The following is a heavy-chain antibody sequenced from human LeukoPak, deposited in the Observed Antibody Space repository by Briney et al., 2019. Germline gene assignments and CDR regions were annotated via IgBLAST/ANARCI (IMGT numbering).Heavy chain of an antibody. CDR1: GFXFSTYA. Sequence: PGGSLRLSCGASGFXFSTYAMSWVRQAAGKGLEWVSGINGDGSTTSYADSVKGRVTISRDNAKNTLYLQMSSLRAEDTAVYYCAKAAAAGAWWFDPWGQGTLVTVSS. V-gene: IGHV3-74*01. D-gene: IGHD6-13*01. J-gene: IGHJ5*02. CDR3: AKAAAAGAWWFDP. CDR2: INGDGSTT.